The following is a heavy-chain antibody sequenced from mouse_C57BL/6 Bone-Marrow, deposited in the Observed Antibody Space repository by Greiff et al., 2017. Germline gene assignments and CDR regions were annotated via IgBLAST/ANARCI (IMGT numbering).Heavy chain of an antibody. D-gene: IGHD2-4*01. CDR3: ARDYDYGYFDV. CDR2: IYPGDGDT. V-gene: IGHV1-82*01. J-gene: IGHJ1*03. Sequence: VKLMESGPELVKPGASVKISCKASGYAFSSSWMNWVKQRPGKGLEWIGRIYPGDGDTNYNGKFKGKATLTEDKSSSTASMQLSSLTSEDSAVYFCARDYDYGYFDVWGTGTTVTVSS. CDR1: GYAFSSSW.